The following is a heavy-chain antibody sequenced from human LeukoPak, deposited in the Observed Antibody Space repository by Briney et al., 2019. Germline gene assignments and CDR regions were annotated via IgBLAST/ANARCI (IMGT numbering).Heavy chain of an antibody. CDR3: ARGALWFPD. CDR2: INHSGST. V-gene: IGHV4-34*01. Sequence: SETLSLTCAVYGGPFSGYYWSWIRQPPGKGLEWIGEINHSGSTNYNPSLKSRVTISVDTSKNQFSLKLSSVTAADTAVYYCARGALWFPDWGQGTLVTVSS. CDR1: GGPFSGYY. J-gene: IGHJ4*02. D-gene: IGHD3-10*01.